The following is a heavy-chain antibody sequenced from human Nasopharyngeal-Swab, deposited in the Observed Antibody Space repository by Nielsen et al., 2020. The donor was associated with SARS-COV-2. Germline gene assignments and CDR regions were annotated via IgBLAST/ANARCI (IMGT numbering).Heavy chain of an antibody. D-gene: IGHD3-16*02. V-gene: IGHV4-59*08. CDR3: ARQDVSGSYRFMVY. J-gene: IGHJ4*02. CDR2: IYYTGST. Sequence: WIRQPPGKGLEWIGYIYYTGSTMYNPSLKGRATLSVDTSENQFSLRLTSVTAADSAVYYCARQDVSGSYRFMVYWGQGTLVTVSS.